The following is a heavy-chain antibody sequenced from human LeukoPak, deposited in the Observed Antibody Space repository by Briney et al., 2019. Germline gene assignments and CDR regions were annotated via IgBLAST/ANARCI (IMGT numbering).Heavy chain of an antibody. CDR2: INTNTGNP. J-gene: IGHJ4*02. CDR1: GYTFNNYA. V-gene: IGHV7-4-1*02. D-gene: IGHD4-17*01. Sequence: GASVKVSCKSSGYTFNNYAMNWVRQAPGQGLEWMGWINTNTGNPTYAQGFTGRFVFSSDTSVGTAYLQISSLKAEDTAVYYCARSNNDGDYLGVGFDYWGQGTLVTVSS. CDR3: ARSNNDGDYLGVGFDY.